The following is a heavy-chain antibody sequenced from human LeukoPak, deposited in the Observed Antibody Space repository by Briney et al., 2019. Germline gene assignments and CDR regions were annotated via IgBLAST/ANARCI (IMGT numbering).Heavy chain of an antibody. D-gene: IGHD6-19*01. V-gene: IGHV4-34*01. CDR3: ARHLRAVAGGRYFDY. CDR2: INHSGST. CDR1: GGSFSGYY. Sequence: SETLSLTCAVYGGSFSGYYWSWIRQPPGKGLEWIGEINHSGSTNYNPSLKSRLTISVDTSKNQFSLKLSSVTAADTAVYYCARHLRAVAGGRYFDYWGQGTLVTVSS. J-gene: IGHJ4*02.